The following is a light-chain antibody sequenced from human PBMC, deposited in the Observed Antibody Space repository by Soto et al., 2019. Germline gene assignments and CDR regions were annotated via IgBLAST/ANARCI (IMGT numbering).Light chain of an antibody. J-gene: IGKJ5*01. Sequence: EIVLTQSPGTLSLSPGERATLSCRASQSVSSSYLAWYQQKPGQAPRLLIYCASSRATGIPDRFSGSGSGTDFTLTISRLEPEDLAVYYCQQYGSSPVTFGQGTRLEIK. CDR1: QSVSSSY. CDR3: QQYGSSPVT. V-gene: IGKV3-20*01. CDR2: CAS.